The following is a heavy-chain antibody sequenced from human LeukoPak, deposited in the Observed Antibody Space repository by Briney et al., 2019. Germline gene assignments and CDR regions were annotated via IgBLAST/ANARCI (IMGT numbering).Heavy chain of an antibody. D-gene: IGHD6-19*01. CDR2: INHSGST. V-gene: IGHV4-34*01. CDR1: CGSFSGYY. Sequence: SETLSLTCAVYCGSFSGYYCSWIRQPPGKGLEWIGEINHSGSTNYNPSLKSRVTISVDTSKNQFSLKLSSVTAADTAVYYCARRSAVAAHLDYWGQGTLVTVSP. CDR3: ARRSAVAAHLDY. J-gene: IGHJ4*02.